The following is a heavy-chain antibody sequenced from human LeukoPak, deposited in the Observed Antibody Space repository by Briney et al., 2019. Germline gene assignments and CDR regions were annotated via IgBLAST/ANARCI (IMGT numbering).Heavy chain of an antibody. CDR1: GFTFGSYA. CDR3: ARDGIAAAGNVFDY. CDR2: ISYDGSNK. Sequence: GGSLRLSCAASGFTFGSYAIHWVRQAPGKGLEWVAVISYDGSNKYYADSVKGRFTISRDNSKNTLYLQMNSLRAEDTAVYYCARDGIAAAGNVFDYWGQGTLVTVSS. D-gene: IGHD6-13*01. V-gene: IGHV3-30*04. J-gene: IGHJ4*02.